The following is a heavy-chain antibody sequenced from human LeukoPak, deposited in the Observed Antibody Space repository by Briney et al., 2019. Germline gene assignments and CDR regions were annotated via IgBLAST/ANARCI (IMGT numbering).Heavy chain of an antibody. CDR3: AREASFSGGYDFWSGYYPRYNWFDP. V-gene: IGHV3-21*01. CDR2: ISSSSSYI. Sequence: GGSLRLSCAASGFTFSSYSMNWVRQAPGKGLEWVSSISSSSSYIYYADSMKGRFTISRDNAKKSLYLQMNSLRAEDTAVYYCAREASFSGGYDFWSGYYPRYNWFDPWGQGTLVTVSS. J-gene: IGHJ5*02. CDR1: GFTFSSYS. D-gene: IGHD3-3*01.